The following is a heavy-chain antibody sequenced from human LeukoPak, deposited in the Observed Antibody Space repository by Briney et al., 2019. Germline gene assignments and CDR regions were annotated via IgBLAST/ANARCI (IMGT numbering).Heavy chain of an antibody. V-gene: IGHV4-39*02. Sequence: SETLSLTCTVSGGSISSSSYYWGWIRQPPGKGLEWIGSIYYSGSTYYNPSLKSRVTISVDTSKNQFSLQLNSVTPEDTAVYYCAREREHSFDIWGQGTMVTVSS. CDR1: GGSISSSSYY. D-gene: IGHD3-3*02. CDR2: IYYSGST. CDR3: AREREHSFDI. J-gene: IGHJ3*02.